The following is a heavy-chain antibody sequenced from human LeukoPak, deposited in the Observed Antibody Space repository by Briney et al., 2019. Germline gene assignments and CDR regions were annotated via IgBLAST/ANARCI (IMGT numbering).Heavy chain of an antibody. CDR2: ISPSGGST. CDR3: ARVPSYGDSKLFDY. D-gene: IGHD4-17*01. V-gene: IGHV1-46*01. CDR1: GYTFTSNY. J-gene: IGHJ4*02. Sequence: ASVKVSCKAFGYTFTSNYMHWVRQAPGQGPEWMGVISPSGGSTTYAQKLQGRVTMTTDTSTSTAYMELRSLRSDDTAVYYCARVPSYGDSKLFDYWGQGTLVTVSS.